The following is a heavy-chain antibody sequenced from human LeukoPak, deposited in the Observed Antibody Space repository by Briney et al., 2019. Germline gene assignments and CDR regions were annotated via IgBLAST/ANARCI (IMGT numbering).Heavy chain of an antibody. V-gene: IGHV3-48*01. D-gene: IGHD2-2*01. J-gene: IGHJ4*02. CDR3: ARDTKYAFDN. Sequence: GGSLRLSCAASGFAFSDYSMNWVRQAPGKGLEWISYVGISSGNTKYADSVKGRFTISGDKAKNSLYLQMNSLRVEDTAVYYCARDTKYAFDNWGQGTLVTVSS. CDR1: GFAFSDYS. CDR2: VGISSGNT.